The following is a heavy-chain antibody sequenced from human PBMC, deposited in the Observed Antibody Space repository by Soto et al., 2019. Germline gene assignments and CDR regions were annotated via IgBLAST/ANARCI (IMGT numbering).Heavy chain of an antibody. CDR1: GYTFTSYG. D-gene: IGHD5-18*01. CDR3: ARDPLRRYNSGQGLDY. V-gene: IGHV1-18*04. CDR2: ISTYYDNT. J-gene: IGHJ4*02. Sequence: QVQLVQSGAEVKKPGASVKVSCKASGYTFTSYGISWVRQAPGQGLEWMGWISTYYDNTNYAQNLRRRVTMTTGTYTRTGDMELRRLRSADPDVYYCARDPLRRYNSGQGLDYWGQGTLVTVSS.